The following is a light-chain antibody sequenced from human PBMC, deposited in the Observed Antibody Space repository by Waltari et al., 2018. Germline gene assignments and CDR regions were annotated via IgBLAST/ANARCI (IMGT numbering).Light chain of an antibody. Sequence: QSVLTQPPSASGTPGQRVTISCSGSSSNLASSTIPWYQQLPGTAPKLLMYSDNQRPSGVPDRFSGSKSGTSASLAISGLQSEDEADYYCAAWDDSLNLWVFGGGTELTVL. CDR2: SDN. CDR3: AAWDDSLNLWV. J-gene: IGLJ3*02. CDR1: SSNLASST. V-gene: IGLV1-44*01.